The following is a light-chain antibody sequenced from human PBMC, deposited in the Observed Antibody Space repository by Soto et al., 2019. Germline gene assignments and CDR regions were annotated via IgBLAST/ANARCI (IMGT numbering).Light chain of an antibody. Sequence: QSVLTQSSSASASLGSSDKLTCTLSSGHRSYIIAWHQQQPGKAPRSLMKLEGSGGYNKGSGVPDRFSASSSGADRYLTISNLQSEDEADYYCETWDSNTRVFGGGTKLTVL. V-gene: IGLV4-60*03. CDR3: ETWDSNTRV. J-gene: IGLJ2*01. CDR1: SGHRSYI. CDR2: LEGSGGY.